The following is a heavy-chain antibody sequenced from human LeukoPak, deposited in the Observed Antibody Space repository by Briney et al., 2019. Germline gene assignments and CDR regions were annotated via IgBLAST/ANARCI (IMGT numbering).Heavy chain of an antibody. Sequence: GAPVKVSCKASGYTFTIYDINWVRQAPGQGLEWMGWFNPNSGGTNYAQKFQGWVTMTRDTSISTAYMELSRLRSDDTAVYYCARGVTGSGWYGGAVYYFDYWGQGTLVTVSS. J-gene: IGHJ4*02. CDR3: ARGVTGSGWYGGAVYYFDY. D-gene: IGHD6-19*01. CDR1: GYTFTIYD. CDR2: FNPNSGGT. V-gene: IGHV1-2*04.